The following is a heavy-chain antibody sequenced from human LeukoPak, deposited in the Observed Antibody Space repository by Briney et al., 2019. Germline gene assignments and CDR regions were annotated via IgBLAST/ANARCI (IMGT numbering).Heavy chain of an antibody. CDR3: ARSGSKHHNWFDP. D-gene: IGHD3-10*01. J-gene: IGHJ5*02. CDR1: GFTFTDYY. CDR2: ISSSGSTI. Sequence: GGSLRLSCAASGFTFTDYYMSWIRQAPGKGLEWLSYISSSGSTIYYADSVKGRFTISRDNAKNSLYLQMNSLRAEDTAVYYCARSGSKHHNWFDPWGQGTLVTVSS. V-gene: IGHV3-11*04.